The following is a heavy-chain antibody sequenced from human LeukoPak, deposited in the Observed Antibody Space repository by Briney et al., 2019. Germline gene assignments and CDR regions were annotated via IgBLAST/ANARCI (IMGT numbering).Heavy chain of an antibody. D-gene: IGHD6-13*01. CDR2: ISGSGGIT. CDR3: AEHLRQQDRNDAFDI. CDR1: GFTFSSYA. V-gene: IGHV3-23*01. J-gene: IGHJ3*02. Sequence: PGGSLRLSCAASGFTFSSYAMTWVRQAPGKGLEWVSTISGSGGITYYADSVKGRFTISRDNSKNTLYLQMNSLRDEDTAVYYCAEHLRQQDRNDAFDIWGQGTMVTVSS.